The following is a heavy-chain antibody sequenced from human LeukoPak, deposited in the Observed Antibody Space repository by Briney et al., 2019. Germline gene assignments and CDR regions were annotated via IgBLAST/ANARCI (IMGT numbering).Heavy chain of an antibody. V-gene: IGHV3-15*01. D-gene: IGHD3-22*01. CDR2: IKSKTDGGAT. CDR3: TTEAYYYDSGAIKYFDY. Sequence: GGSLRLSCVASGFTFSSYAMSWVRQAPGKGLEWVGRIKSKTDGGATHYAAPVKGRFTISRDDSKNTLYLQMNSLKTEDTAVYYCTTEAYYYDSGAIKYFDYWGQGTLVTVSS. CDR1: GFTFSSYA. J-gene: IGHJ4*02.